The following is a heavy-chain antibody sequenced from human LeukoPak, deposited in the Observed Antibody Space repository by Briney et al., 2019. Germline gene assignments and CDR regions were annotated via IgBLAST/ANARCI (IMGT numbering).Heavy chain of an antibody. D-gene: IGHD6-25*01. Sequence: PGGSLRLSCAASGFTFSSYEMNWVRQTPGKGLEWVSYISSSGGTIYYADSVKGRFTISRDNAKNSVYLQMNSLRAEDTAIYYCARGPFVLIAAVANDVFDVWGQGTLVTVSS. J-gene: IGHJ4*02. CDR1: GFTFSSYE. CDR2: ISSSGGTI. V-gene: IGHV3-48*03. CDR3: ARGPFVLIAAVANDVFDV.